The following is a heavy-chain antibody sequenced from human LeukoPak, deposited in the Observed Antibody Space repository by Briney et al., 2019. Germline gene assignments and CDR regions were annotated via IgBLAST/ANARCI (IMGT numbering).Heavy chain of an antibody. CDR3: ASRAAAGTDYFDY. D-gene: IGHD6-13*01. J-gene: IGHJ4*02. Sequence: SETLPLTCAVSGGSISSSNWWSWVRQPPGKGLEWIGEIYHSGSTNYNPSLKSRVTISVDKSKNQFSLKLSSATAADTAVYYCASRAAAGTDYFDYWAREPWSPSPQ. CDR2: IYHSGST. CDR1: GGSISSSNW. V-gene: IGHV4-4*02.